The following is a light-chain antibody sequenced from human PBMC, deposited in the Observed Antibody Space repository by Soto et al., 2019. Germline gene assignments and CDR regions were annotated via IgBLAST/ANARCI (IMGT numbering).Light chain of an antibody. CDR2: GAS. CDR1: QSVSSSY. J-gene: IGKJ1*01. V-gene: IGKV3-20*01. CDR3: QQYGSSPPWT. Sequence: EIVLTHSPGTLSSSPGERATLSCRASQSVSSSYLAWYQQKPGQAPSLLIYGASSRATGIPDRSTGGGSGSAFTHTISRLEPEDFAVYYCQQYGSSPPWTFGQGTKVEIK.